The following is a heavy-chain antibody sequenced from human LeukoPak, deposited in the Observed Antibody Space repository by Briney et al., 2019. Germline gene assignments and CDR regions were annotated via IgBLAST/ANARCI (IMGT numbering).Heavy chain of an antibody. Sequence: GGSLRLSCAASGFTFDDYAMHWVRQAPGKGLEWVSGISWNSGSIGYADSVKGRFTISRDIAKNSVYLQMNSLRVEDTAVYYCARRPFGADYWGQGTLVTVSS. CDR3: ARRPFGADY. J-gene: IGHJ4*02. CDR2: ISWNSGSI. D-gene: IGHD3-10*01. V-gene: IGHV3-9*01. CDR1: GFTFDDYA.